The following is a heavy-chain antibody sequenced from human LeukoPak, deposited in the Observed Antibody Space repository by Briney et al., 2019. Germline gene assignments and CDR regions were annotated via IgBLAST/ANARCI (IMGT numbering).Heavy chain of an antibody. CDR1: GASFSSGDQY. CDR2: IHPSGML. CDR3: SRGLDSRKLGY. D-gene: IGHD3-22*01. Sequence: PSETLSLTCTVSGASFSSGDQYWNWIRQSPGKGLEWIVSIHPSGMLYNNPSLASRVTISIDKTTNQFPINLNSVTAAATAVYFCSRGLDSRKLGYWGQGTLVTVSS. J-gene: IGHJ4*02. V-gene: IGHV4-31*03.